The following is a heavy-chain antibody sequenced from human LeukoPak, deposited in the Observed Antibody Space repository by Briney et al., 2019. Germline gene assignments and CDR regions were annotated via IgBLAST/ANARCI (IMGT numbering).Heavy chain of an antibody. Sequence: GGSLRLSCAASGFTFSGYWMSWVRLAPGKGLEWVANIKQDGSEIYYVDSVKGRFTISRDNAKNSLYLQMNTLRAEDTAVYYCARVPITYYYGSGSYFCGMDVWGKGTTVSVSS. CDR2: IKQDGSEI. CDR3: ARVPITYYYGSGSYFCGMDV. CDR1: GFTFSGYW. D-gene: IGHD3-10*01. J-gene: IGHJ6*04. V-gene: IGHV3-7*03.